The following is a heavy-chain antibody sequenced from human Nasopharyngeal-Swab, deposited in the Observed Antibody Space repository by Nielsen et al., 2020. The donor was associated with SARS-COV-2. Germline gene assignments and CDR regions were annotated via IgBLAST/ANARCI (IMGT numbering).Heavy chain of an antibody. CDR1: GGSSSNYY. CDR2: FKYGGSS. J-gene: IGHJ5*02. Sequence: SETLSLTCAVFGGSSSNYYWTWIRQPPGKELEWIGEFKYGGSSNYNPSLKSRVTMSLDTSKNQFSLELSSVTAADTAVYYCARGAPSSYWFDPWGQGTLVTVSS. V-gene: IGHV4-34*01. CDR3: ARGAPSSYWFDP.